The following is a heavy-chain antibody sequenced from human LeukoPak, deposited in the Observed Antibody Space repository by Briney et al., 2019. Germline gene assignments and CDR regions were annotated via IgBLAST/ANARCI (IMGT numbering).Heavy chain of an antibody. V-gene: IGHV3-33*06. J-gene: IGHJ4*02. CDR3: AKKGYAGSGTYSYYFDS. CDR1: GFTFSSYG. D-gene: IGHD3-10*01. CDR2: IWYDGNNK. Sequence: AGGSLRLSCAASGFTFSSYGMHWVRQAPGKGLEWVAVIWYDGNNKYYADSVKGRFTISRDNSKNTLYLQMNSLRAEDTAVYYCAKKGYAGSGTYSYYFDSWGQGALVTVSS.